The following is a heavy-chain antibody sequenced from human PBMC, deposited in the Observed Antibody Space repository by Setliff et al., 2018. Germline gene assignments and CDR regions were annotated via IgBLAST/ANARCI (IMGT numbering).Heavy chain of an antibody. CDR1: GASITSGSYY. J-gene: IGHJ4*02. V-gene: IGHV4-39*01. CDR2: IYYSGNS. D-gene: IGHD3-3*01. CDR3: ASHPRVTIFGVVAFDS. Sequence: PSETLSLTCTVSGASITSGSYYWGWIRQPPGKGLEWIGTIYYSGNSNYNPSLKSRVTISIDTSQQFSLRLSSVTAADTAVYYCASHPRVTIFGVVAFDSWGQGILVTVS.